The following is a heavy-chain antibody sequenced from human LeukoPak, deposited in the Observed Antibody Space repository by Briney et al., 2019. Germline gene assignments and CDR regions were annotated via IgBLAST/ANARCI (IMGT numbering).Heavy chain of an antibody. V-gene: IGHV1-2*02. D-gene: IGHD4-17*01. J-gene: IGHJ4*02. CDR3: ARGGNDYGDPAVDY. Sequence: ASVKVSCKASGYTFTGYYMYWVRQAPGQGLGWVGWINPNSGGTNYAQKVQGRVTMTRDTSISTAYMELSRLRSDDTAVYYCARGGNDYGDPAVDYWGQGTLVTVSS. CDR2: INPNSGGT. CDR1: GYTFTGYY.